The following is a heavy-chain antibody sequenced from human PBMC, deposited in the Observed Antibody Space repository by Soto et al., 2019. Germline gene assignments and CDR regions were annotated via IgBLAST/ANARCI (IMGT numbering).Heavy chain of an antibody. CDR2: IYNDGTYS. J-gene: IGHJ4*02. CDR1: GFIFKMYC. V-gene: IGHV3-74*01. Sequence: PGVSLGLSCAASGFIFKMYCMHWVRQSPGKGLVWISRIYNDGTYSDYADSVRGRFTISRDNVNDTLYLQMNNLRAEDSGLYYCTRGPRPISTGTGAYWGQGTQVTVSS. CDR3: TRGPRPISTGTGAY. D-gene: IGHD3-10*01.